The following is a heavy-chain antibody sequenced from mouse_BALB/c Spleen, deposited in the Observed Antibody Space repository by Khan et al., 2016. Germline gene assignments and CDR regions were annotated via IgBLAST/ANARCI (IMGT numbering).Heavy chain of an antibody. V-gene: IGHV2-5*01. CDR1: GFSLTNYG. CDR3: GEAGLAY. J-gene: IGHJ3*01. CDR2: IWRGGGT. D-gene: IGHD3-3*01. Sequence: QMQLEESGPGLVQPSQSLSITCTVSGFSLTNYGVHWVRQSPVKGLEWLGVIWRGGGTDYNTVFMSRLNITKDNSKSRVFCKMKSLQPDDCGRCKGGEAGLAYWGQGTMVTVSA.